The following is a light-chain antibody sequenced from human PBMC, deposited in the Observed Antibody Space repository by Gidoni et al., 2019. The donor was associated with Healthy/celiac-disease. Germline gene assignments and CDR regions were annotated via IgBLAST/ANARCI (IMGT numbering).Light chain of an antibody. V-gene: IGKV1-39*01. CDR3: QQSYSTPWT. J-gene: IGKJ3*01. Sequence: DIQMTQSPSSLSASVGDRVTITCRASQSISSYLNWYQQKPGKAPKLLIYAASSLQSGVPSRFSVSGSGTDFTLTISSLQPEDFATYYCQQSYSTPWTFXPXTKVDIK. CDR2: AAS. CDR1: QSISSY.